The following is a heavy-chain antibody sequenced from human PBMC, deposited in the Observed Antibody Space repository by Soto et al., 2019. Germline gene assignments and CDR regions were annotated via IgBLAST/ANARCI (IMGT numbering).Heavy chain of an antibody. CDR1: GYSFTSYW. J-gene: IGHJ4*02. CDR3: AREGANYFQY. Sequence: GESLKISCKGSGYSFTSYWIGWVRQMPGKGLEWMGIIYPGDSDTRYSPSFQGQVTISADKSISTAYLQMNSLGLEDTAVYYCAREGANYFQYWGQGTRVTVSS. V-gene: IGHV5-51*01. CDR2: IYPGDSDT.